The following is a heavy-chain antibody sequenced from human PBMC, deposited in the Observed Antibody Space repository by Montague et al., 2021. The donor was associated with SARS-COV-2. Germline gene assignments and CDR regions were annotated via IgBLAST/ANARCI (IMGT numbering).Heavy chain of an antibody. J-gene: IGHJ4*02. CDR3: ARSGGVPMD. CDR2: FCLTKNK. V-gene: IGHV4-59*02. Sequence: SETLSLTCSRLVSWNSGADRKSTRLNSSHQLDSYADFCLTKNKKYNPSLKTRVTISGDTSKNQFSLRLTSVTTADTAIYYCARSGGVPMDWGQGSLVTVSS. CDR1: VSWNSGA. D-gene: IGHD3-10*01.